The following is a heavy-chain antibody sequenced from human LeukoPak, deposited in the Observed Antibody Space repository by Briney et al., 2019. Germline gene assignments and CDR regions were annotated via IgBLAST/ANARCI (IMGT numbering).Heavy chain of an antibody. CDR3: AGGEWDLRA. Sequence: PGGSLRLSCAASGFTFSSYGMHWVRQAPGKGLEWGSGRNGGSTGLDSVKGRFTISRDNAKNVLFLQMNNLRAEDTAFYYCAGGEWDLRAWGPGTLVTVSS. V-gene: IGHV3-20*04. CDR1: GFTFSSYG. D-gene: IGHD1-26*01. J-gene: IGHJ5*02. CDR2: RNGGST.